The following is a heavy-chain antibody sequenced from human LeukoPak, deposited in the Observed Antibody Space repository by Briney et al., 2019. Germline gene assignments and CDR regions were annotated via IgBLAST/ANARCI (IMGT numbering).Heavy chain of an antibody. D-gene: IGHD6-19*01. Sequence: SETLSLTCTVSGGSISSSSYYWGWIRQPPGKGLEWIGSIYYSGSTYYNPSLKSRVTISVDTSKNQFSLKLSSVTAADTAVYYCARGGSGRAGWFDPWGQGTLVTVSS. V-gene: IGHV4-39*07. J-gene: IGHJ5*02. CDR2: IYYSGST. CDR1: GGSISSSSYY. CDR3: ARGGSGRAGWFDP.